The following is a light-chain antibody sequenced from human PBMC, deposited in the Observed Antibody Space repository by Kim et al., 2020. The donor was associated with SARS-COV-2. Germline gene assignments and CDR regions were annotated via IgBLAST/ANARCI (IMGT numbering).Light chain of an antibody. J-gene: IGKJ4*01. CDR2: RAS. Sequence: SASIGDRVTIPCRASQGISSSLAWYQQKPGKAPERLIYRASSLQSGVPSRFSGSGSGTDFTLTISSLQPEDFATYYCQQTNNIPLTFGGGTKLEI. CDR1: QGISSS. CDR3: QQTNNIPLT. V-gene: IGKV1-12*01.